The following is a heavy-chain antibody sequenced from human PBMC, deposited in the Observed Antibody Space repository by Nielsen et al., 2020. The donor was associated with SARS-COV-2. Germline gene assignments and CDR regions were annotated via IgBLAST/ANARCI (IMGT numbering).Heavy chain of an antibody. CDR1: GFTFTGYH. Sequence: ASVKVSCKASGFTFTGYHISWVRQAPGQGLEWMGRISAHSGNTNYAQKLQGRVTMTTDTSTSTAYMELRSLRSDDTAVYYCARHWWGYDYVQAANWFDPWGQGTLVTVSS. J-gene: IGHJ5*02. CDR2: ISAHSGNT. V-gene: IGHV1-18*01. CDR3: ARHWWGYDYVQAANWFDP. D-gene: IGHD3-16*01.